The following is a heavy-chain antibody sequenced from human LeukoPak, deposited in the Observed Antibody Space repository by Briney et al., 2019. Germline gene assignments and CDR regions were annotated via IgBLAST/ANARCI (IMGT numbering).Heavy chain of an antibody. CDR2: MNAKRGDT. V-gene: IGHV1-2*02. CDR3: ASKAGNFQLRPTFDF. CDR1: GYTSTDYL. J-gene: IGHJ4*02. D-gene: IGHD1-1*01. Sequence: ASVKVSCKVSGYTSTDYLIHWVRQVPGQGLEWRGWMNAKRGDTSYAQRFHDRVMMTRDTFVTTVYLEVTRLTSDDTAVFYCASKAGNFQLRPTFDFWGQGTLLIVSS.